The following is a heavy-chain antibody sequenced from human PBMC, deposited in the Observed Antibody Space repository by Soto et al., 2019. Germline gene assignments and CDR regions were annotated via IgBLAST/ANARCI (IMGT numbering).Heavy chain of an antibody. CDR1: GGSISSYY. CDR3: ARGPPIVVVVAAAPGWFAP. J-gene: IGHJ5*02. V-gene: IGHV4-59*01. Sequence: SETLSLTCTVSGGSISSYYWSWIRQPPGKGLEWIGYIYYSGSTNYNPSLKSRVTISVDTSKNQFSLKLSSVTAADTAVYYCARGPPIVVVVAAAPGWFAPWGQGTLVTVSS. D-gene: IGHD2-15*01. CDR2: IYYSGST.